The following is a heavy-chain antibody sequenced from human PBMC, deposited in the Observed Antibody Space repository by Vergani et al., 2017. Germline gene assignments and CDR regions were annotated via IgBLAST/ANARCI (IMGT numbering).Heavy chain of an antibody. CDR3: AKSLSGSYYFGYFDY. J-gene: IGHJ4*02. D-gene: IGHD1-26*01. V-gene: IGHV1-46*01. CDR1: GYTFTSYY. Sequence: QVQLVQSGAEVKKPGASVKVSCKASGYTFTSYYMHWVRQAPGQGLEWMGIINPSGGSTSYAQKFQGRVTMTRDTSTSTVYMELSSLRSEDTAVYYCAKSLSGSYYFGYFDYGGQGTLVTVSS. CDR2: INPSGGST.